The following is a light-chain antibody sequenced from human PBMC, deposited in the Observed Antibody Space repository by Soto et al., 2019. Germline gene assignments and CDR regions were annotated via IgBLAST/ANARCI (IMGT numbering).Light chain of an antibody. CDR2: VGTGGIVG. V-gene: IGLV9-49*01. Sequence: QLVLTQPPSASASLGASVTLICILSSGYSNYKVDWFQQRPGKGTRFVMRVGTGGIVGCKGDGIPDRFSVLGSGLNRYLTIKNIQEEDESDYHCGADHGSGSNFVLFGGGTKVTVL. CDR1: SGYSNYK. CDR3: GADHGSGSNFVL. J-gene: IGLJ2*01.